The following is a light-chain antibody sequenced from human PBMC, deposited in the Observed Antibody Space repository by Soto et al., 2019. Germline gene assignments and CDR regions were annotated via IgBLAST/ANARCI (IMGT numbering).Light chain of an antibody. J-gene: IGLJ1*01. CDR3: CSYAGSDSLV. CDR2: EVT. V-gene: IGLV2-14*01. Sequence: QSVLTQPASVSGSPGQSITISCTGTSSDVGGYNRVSWYQQHPDKAPKLIIYEVTNRPSGISNRFSGSKSGDTASLTISGLQAEDEADYYCCSYAGSDSLVFGSGTKVTVL. CDR1: SSDVGGYNR.